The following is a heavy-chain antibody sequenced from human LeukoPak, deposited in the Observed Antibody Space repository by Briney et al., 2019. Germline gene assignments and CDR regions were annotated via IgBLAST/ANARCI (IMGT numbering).Heavy chain of an antibody. CDR1: GYTFTSYD. V-gene: IGHV1-8*01. CDR2: MNPTSGHT. CDR3: ARSPVGVRKKHDF. Sequence: ASVKVSCKASGYTFTSYDINWVRQATGQGLEWMGWMNPTSGHTGYAQKFQGRVTMTRDTSIGTAYMELNSLTSEDTAVYYCARSPVGVRKKHDFWGQGTLVIVSS. D-gene: IGHD3-10*01. J-gene: IGHJ4*02.